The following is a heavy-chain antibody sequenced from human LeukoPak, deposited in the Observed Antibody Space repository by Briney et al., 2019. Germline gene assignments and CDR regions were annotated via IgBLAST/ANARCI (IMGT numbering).Heavy chain of an antibody. J-gene: IGHJ6*03. CDR1: GYTFTSNY. V-gene: IGHV1-46*01. CDR2: ISPSGGST. D-gene: IGHD1-7*01. CDR3: ARAIWNYGPRSIYYYYYYMDV. Sequence: ASVKVSCKAFGYTFTSNYMHWVRQAPGQGPEWMGVISPSGGSTTYAQKFQGRVTMTTDTSTGTAYMELRSLRSDDTAVYYCARAIWNYGPRSIYYYYYYMDVWGKGTTVTVSS.